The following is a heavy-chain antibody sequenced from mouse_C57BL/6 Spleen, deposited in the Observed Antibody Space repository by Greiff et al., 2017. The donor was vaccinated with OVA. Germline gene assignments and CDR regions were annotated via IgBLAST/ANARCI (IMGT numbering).Heavy chain of an antibody. CDR3: ARGIYYDYDVYYFDY. J-gene: IGHJ2*01. CDR1: GYTFTDYN. D-gene: IGHD2-4*01. Sequence: EVQLQQSGPELVKPGASVKIPCKASGYTFTDYNMDWVKQSHGKSLEWLGDINPNNGGTIYNQKFKGKATLTVDKSSSTAYMELRSMTAEDTAVYYCARGIYYDYDVYYFDYGGQGTTRTVSS. V-gene: IGHV1-18*01. CDR2: INPNNGGT.